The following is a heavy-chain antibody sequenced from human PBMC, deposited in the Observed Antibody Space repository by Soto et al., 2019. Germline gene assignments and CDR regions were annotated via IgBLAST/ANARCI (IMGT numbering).Heavy chain of an antibody. CDR2: ITGNGGT. Sequence: GSLRLSCAASGFTFRIYAMSWVRQAPGKGLEWVSTITGNGGTSYADFVRGRFTISRDNSKNTLYLQMNSLRAEDTAVYYCAKDAPGSGWLSDYWGQGTLVTVSS. J-gene: IGHJ4*02. CDR1: GFTFRIYA. D-gene: IGHD3-22*01. V-gene: IGHV3-23*01. CDR3: AKDAPGSGWLSDY.